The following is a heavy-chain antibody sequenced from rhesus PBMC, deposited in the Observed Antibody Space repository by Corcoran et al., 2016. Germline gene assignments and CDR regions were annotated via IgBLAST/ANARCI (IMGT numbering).Heavy chain of an antibody. J-gene: IGHJ4*01. CDR2: IYGNSAST. V-gene: IGHV4S7*01. CDR1: GGSISGGYY. Sequence: QVQLQESGPGLVKPSETLSLTCAVSGGSISGGYYWGWIRQHPGKGLEWIWNIYGNSASTYYNPPLKSRVTISKDTSKNQFSLKLSSVTAADTAVYYCARTLSYFDYWGQGVLVTVSS. CDR3: ARTLSYFDY.